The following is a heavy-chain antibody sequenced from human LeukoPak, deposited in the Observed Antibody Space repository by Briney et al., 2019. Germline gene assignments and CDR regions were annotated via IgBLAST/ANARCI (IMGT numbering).Heavy chain of an antibody. Sequence: GGSLRLSCAASGFTFSSYSMNWVRQAPGKGLEWVSSVSSSGTKIFYADAVRGRFTVSRDNAGNSLSLQVDSLRVEDTAVYYCTRELLSLQQGLDYWGQGTLVTVSS. V-gene: IGHV3-21*01. CDR3: TRELLSLQQGLDY. J-gene: IGHJ4*02. CDR1: GFTFSSYS. D-gene: IGHD2/OR15-2a*01. CDR2: VSSSGTKI.